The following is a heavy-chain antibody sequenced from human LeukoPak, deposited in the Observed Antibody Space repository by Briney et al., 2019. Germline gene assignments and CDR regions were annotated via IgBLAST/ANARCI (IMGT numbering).Heavy chain of an antibody. CDR2: VSYSGNT. J-gene: IGHJ5*02. CDR3: ARGVVSATLFWFDT. V-gene: IGHV4-59*01. CDR1: GDSMNTYY. Sequence: PSETLSLTCVVSGDSMNTYYWSWIRQPPGKGLEWIGYVSYSGNTHYNASLKSRVTISVDTSKNQFSLKLNSLTAADTAVYYCARGVVSATLFWFDTWGQGTLVTVSS.